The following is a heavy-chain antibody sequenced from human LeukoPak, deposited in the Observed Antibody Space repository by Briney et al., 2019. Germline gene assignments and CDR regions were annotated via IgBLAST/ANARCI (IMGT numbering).Heavy chain of an antibody. CDR3: ARDGVVRGVNWFDP. CDR1: GDSISSSSYY. J-gene: IGHJ5*02. CDR2: IYYSGNT. D-gene: IGHD3-10*01. V-gene: IGHV4-39*01. Sequence: SETLSLTCTVSGDSISSSSYYWGWIRQPPGKGLEWIGSIYYSGNTYYNPSLKSRVTISVDTSKNQFSLKLTSVTAADTAVYYCARDGVVRGVNWFDPWGQGTLVTVSS.